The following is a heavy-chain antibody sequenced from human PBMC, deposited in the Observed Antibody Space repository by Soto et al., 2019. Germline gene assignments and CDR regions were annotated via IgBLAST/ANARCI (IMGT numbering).Heavy chain of an antibody. D-gene: IGHD3-9*01. J-gene: IGHJ4*02. CDR3: ARASQCKSYFGCFAWLDY. Sequence: SEPLSLTCTVSRDSISGLYWAWVRQPAGKGLEWIGRIYSSGETNYNPSLTGRVIMSLDTSKNQFSLQLTSVTAADTAVYYCARASQCKSYFGCFAWLDYWGQGTRVTSPQ. CDR1: RDSISGLY. V-gene: IGHV4-4*07. CDR2: IYSSGET.